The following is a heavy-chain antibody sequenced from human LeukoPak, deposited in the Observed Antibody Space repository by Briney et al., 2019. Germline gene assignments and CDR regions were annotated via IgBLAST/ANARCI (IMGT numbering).Heavy chain of an antibody. CDR3: ARVVYGSFDF. CDR2: ISESSGFST. CDR1: GFTFSSYA. V-gene: IGHV3-23*01. D-gene: IGHD5-24*01. J-gene: IGHJ2*01. Sequence: GGSLRLSCAASGFTFSSYAMSWVRQAPGKGLEWVSRISESSGFSTHYADSVRGRFTISRDNSMNTVYLQMNSLRAEDTAVYYCARVVYGSFDFWGRGTLVTVSS.